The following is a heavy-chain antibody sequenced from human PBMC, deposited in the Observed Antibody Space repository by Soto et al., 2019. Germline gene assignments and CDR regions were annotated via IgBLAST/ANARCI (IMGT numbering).Heavy chain of an antibody. J-gene: IGHJ4*02. D-gene: IGHD6-13*01. CDR3: AKVSSSSWDFDY. CDR2: ISYDGSNK. V-gene: IGHV3-30*18. CDR1: GFTFSSCG. Sequence: PGGSLSLSCAASGFTFSSCGMHWVRQAPGKGLEWVAVISYDGSNKYYADSVKGRFTISRDNSKNTLYLQMNSLRAEDTAVYYCAKVSSSSWDFDYWGQGTLVNVS.